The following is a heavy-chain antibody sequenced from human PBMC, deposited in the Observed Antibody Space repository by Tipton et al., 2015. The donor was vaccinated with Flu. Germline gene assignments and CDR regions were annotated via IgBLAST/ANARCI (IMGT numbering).Heavy chain of an antibody. CDR3: ARGSGSGTFVIFDY. V-gene: IGHV4-59*01. CDR2: IYSSART. Sequence: LRLSCTVSGGSISSFYWSWIRQPPGKGLEWIGYIYSSARTNYNSSLESRVTISVDTSKNQFSLNLSSVTAADTAVYYCARGSGSGTFVIFDYWGQGTLVAVSS. CDR1: GGSISSFY. J-gene: IGHJ4*02. D-gene: IGHD3-10*01.